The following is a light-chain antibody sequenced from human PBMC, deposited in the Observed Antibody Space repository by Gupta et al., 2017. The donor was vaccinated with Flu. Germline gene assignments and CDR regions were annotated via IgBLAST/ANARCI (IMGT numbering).Light chain of an antibody. CDR2: EVN. CDR1: SSDIGGYNF. J-gene: IGLJ2*01. CDR3: GSYRRSDSIYVV. V-gene: IGLV2-14*01. Sequence: QSAPTQPASMSVSPGQSITIPCTGSSSDIGGYNFVSWYQQHPGKAPRLVIYEVNDRPPGVSTRYSGSKSGNTAFLTISGLRTEDEADYYCGSYRRSDSIYVVFGGGTKLTVL.